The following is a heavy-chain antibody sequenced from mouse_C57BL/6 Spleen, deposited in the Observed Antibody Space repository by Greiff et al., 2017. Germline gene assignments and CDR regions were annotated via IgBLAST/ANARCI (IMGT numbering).Heavy chain of an antibody. D-gene: IGHD2-4*01. CDR1: GYTFTSYW. V-gene: IGHV1-64*01. Sequence: QVQLQQPGAELVKPGASVKLSCKASGYTFTSYWMHWVKQRPGQGLEWIGMIHPNSGSTNYNEKFKSKATLTVDKSSSTAYMQLSSLTSEDSAVYYCARDDYDGVAMDYWGQGTSVTVSS. CDR3: ARDDYDGVAMDY. J-gene: IGHJ4*01. CDR2: IHPNSGST.